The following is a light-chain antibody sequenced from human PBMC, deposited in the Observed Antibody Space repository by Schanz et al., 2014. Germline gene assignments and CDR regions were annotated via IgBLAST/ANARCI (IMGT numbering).Light chain of an antibody. J-gene: IGKJ1*01. Sequence: ENVLTQSPGTLSLSPGERATLSCRASESLSSRFLAWYQQKPGQAPRLLIFDASNRATGIPDRFSGSGSVTDFPLTIDSLEPEDFAVYFCQQRANWPRTFGQGTKVEIK. V-gene: IGKV3D-20*02. CDR1: ESLSSRF. CDR2: DAS. CDR3: QQRANWPRT.